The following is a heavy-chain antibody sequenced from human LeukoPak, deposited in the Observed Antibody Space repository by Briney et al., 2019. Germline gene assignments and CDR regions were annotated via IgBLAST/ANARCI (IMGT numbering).Heavy chain of an antibody. CDR2: INPSGGST. CDR1: GYTFTTYY. D-gene: IGHD2-15*01. V-gene: IGHV1-46*01. CDR3: ARRYCSGGSCSFEY. Sequence: GASVKVSCTAFGYTFTTYYMHWVRQAPGQGLEWMGIINPSGGSTFYAQKFQGRVTMTRDTSTSTVYMELSSLRSEDTAVYYCARRYCSGGSCSFEYWGQGTLVTVSS. J-gene: IGHJ4*02.